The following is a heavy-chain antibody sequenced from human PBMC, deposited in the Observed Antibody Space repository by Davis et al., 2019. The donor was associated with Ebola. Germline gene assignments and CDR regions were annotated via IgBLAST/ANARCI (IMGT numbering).Heavy chain of an antibody. CDR3: ARVDGYTWGMDV. CDR1: GGTFSSYA. Sequence: SVKVSCKASGGTFSSYAISWVRQAPGQGLEWMGGIIPIFGTANYAQKFQGRVTITADESTSTAYMELSSLRSEDTAVYYCARVDGYTWGMDVWGQGTTVTVSS. CDR2: IIPIFGTA. D-gene: IGHD5-24*01. J-gene: IGHJ6*02. V-gene: IGHV1-69*13.